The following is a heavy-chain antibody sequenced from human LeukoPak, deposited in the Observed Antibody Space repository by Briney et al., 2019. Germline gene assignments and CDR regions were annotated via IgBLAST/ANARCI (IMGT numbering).Heavy chain of an antibody. Sequence: SETLSLTCGVYGESLSGYYWSWIRQAPGKGLEWIGEINRSGSAIYNPSLESRVTISVDTSNDQFSLTLSSVIAADTAVYYCVREPRAVRGYSYGYNYWGQGTLVTVSS. CDR3: VREPRAVRGYSYGYNY. CDR1: GESLSGYY. D-gene: IGHD5-18*01. J-gene: IGHJ4*02. V-gene: IGHV4-34*01. CDR2: INRSGSA.